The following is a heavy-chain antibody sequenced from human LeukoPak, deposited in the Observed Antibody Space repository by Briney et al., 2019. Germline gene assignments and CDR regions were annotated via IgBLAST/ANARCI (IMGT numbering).Heavy chain of an antibody. CDR3: ARDLESSSGYSNY. J-gene: IGHJ4*02. CDR1: GFTFGDYA. CDR2: IKQDGSEK. D-gene: IGHD3-22*01. Sequence: GGSLRLSCTASGFTFGDYAMSWVRQAPGKGLEWVANIKQDGSEKYYVDSVKGRFTISRDNAKNSLYLQMNSLRAEDTAVYYCARDLESSSGYSNYWGQGTLVTVSS. V-gene: IGHV3-7*01.